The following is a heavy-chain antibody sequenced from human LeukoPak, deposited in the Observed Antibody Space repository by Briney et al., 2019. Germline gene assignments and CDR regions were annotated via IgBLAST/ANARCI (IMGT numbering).Heavy chain of an antibody. Sequence: ASVKVSCKASGYTFTGYYMHWVRQAPGQGLEWMGWINPNSGGTNYAQKFQGRVTMTRDTSISTAYMELSRLRSDGTAVYYCARESGNRRRISTPFTTWGYWGQGTLVTVSS. CDR2: INPNSGGT. D-gene: IGHD7-27*01. CDR3: ARESGNRRRISTPFTTWGY. V-gene: IGHV1-2*02. J-gene: IGHJ4*02. CDR1: GYTFTGYY.